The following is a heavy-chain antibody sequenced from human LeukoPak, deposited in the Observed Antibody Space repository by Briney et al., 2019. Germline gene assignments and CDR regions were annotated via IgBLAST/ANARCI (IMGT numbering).Heavy chain of an antibody. CDR2: IYYSGIT. J-gene: IGHJ4*02. D-gene: IGHD3-10*01. CDR3: ASTYYYGSGSYYNAY. CDR1: GGSISSSGYY. V-gene: IGHV4-39*01. Sequence: SETLSLTCTVSGGSISSSGYYWGWIRQPPGKGLEWIGSIYYSGITYYNPSLKSRVTISVDTSKNQFSLKLSSVTAADTAVYYCASTYYYGSGSYYNAYWGQGTPVTVSS.